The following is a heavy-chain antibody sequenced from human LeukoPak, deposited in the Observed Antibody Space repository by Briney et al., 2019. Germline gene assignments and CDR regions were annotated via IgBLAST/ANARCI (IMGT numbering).Heavy chain of an antibody. CDR2: IHHSGST. Sequence: PSQTLSLTCAVYGGSFSGYYWSWIRQPPGKGLEWIGEIHHSGSTNYNPSLKSRVTISVDTSKNQFSLKLSSVTAADTAVYYCARGPLYYDYVWGSYRKRYDAFDIWGQGTMVTISS. D-gene: IGHD3-16*02. CDR3: ARGPLYYDYVWGSYRKRYDAFDI. CDR1: GGSFSGYY. J-gene: IGHJ3*02. V-gene: IGHV4-34*01.